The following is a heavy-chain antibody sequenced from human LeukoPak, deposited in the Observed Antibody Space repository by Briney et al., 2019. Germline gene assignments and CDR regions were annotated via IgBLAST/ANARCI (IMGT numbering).Heavy chain of an antibody. V-gene: IGHV4-31*03. CDR3: ATVEYCSSTSCYSSAARGFDY. J-gene: IGHJ4*02. Sequence: SETLSLTCTVSGGSISSGGYYWSWIRQHPGKGLEWIGYMYYIGSTYYNPSLKSRVTISVDTSKNQFSLKLSSVPAADTAVYYCATVEYCSSTSCYSSAARGFDYWGQGTLVTVSS. CDR2: MYYIGST. D-gene: IGHD2-2*01. CDR1: GGSISSGGYY.